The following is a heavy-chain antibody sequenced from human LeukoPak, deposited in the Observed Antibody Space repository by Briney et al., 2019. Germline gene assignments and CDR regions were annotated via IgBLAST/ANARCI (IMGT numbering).Heavy chain of an antibody. D-gene: IGHD3-10*01. CDR2: IYYSGST. J-gene: IGHJ6*02. V-gene: IGHV4-59*08. CDR3: ARHLAANYYGSSYYYYYYGMDV. CDR1: GGSFSGYY. Sequence: PSETLSLTCAVYGGSFSGYYWSWIRQPPGKGLEWIGYIYYSGSTNYNPSLKSRVTISVDTSKNQFSLKLSSVTAADTAVYYCARHLAANYYGSSYYYYYYGMDVWGQGTTVTVSS.